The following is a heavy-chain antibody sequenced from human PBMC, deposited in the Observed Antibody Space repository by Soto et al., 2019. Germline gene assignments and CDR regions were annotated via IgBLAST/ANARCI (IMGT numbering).Heavy chain of an antibody. CDR3: ARDQEEYSGYDWSYYGMDV. D-gene: IGHD5-12*01. CDR1: GFTLSTYD. J-gene: IGHJ6*02. CDR2: LSYAGDT. V-gene: IGHV3-13*01. Sequence: GGSLRLSCAASGFTLSTYDMHWVRQATGKGLEWVAALSYAGDTYYPGSVKGRFTVSREGAKNSLYLQMNSLTAGDTAVYYCARDQEEYSGYDWSYYGMDVWGQGTTVTVSS.